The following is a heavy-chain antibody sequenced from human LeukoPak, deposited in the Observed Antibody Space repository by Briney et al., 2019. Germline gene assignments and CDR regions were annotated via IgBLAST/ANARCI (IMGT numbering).Heavy chain of an antibody. CDR2: ISGDGAGA. V-gene: IGHV3-43*02. CDR1: GFTFDDYA. CDR3: ANSGW. J-gene: IGHJ4*02. Sequence: PGGSLRLSCAASGFTFDDYAMHWVRQAPGKGLEWVSLISGDGAGAYYADSVKGRFTISRDNSKNSLYLQMNSLRTEDTALYYCANSGWWGQGTLVTVSS. D-gene: IGHD6-19*01.